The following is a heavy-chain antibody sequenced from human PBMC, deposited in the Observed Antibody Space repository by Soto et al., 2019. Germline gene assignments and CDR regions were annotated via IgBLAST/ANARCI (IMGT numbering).Heavy chain of an antibody. V-gene: IGHV3-11*01. CDR2: ISRSGDTI. CDR1: GFRLSDYE. J-gene: IGHJ3*01. Sequence: EGSLRLSCAVSGFRLSDYELSWIRQAPGKGPEWVSFISRSGDTIYYVDSVKGRFSISRDNAKNSVYLQVRSLRVEDTAAYFWARSRGWCEADACGRWGGGTRVTV. D-gene: IGHD3-22*01. CDR3: ARSRGWCEADACGR.